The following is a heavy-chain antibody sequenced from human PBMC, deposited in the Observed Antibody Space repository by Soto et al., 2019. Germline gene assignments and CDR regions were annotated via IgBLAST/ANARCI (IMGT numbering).Heavy chain of an antibody. CDR3: ARGPYYDFWSGFSAFDP. CDR2: IYYSGST. CDR1: GGSISSYY. Sequence: SETLSLTCTASGGSISSYYWSWIRQPPGKGLEWIGYIYYSGSTNYNPSLKSRVTISVDTSKNQFSLKLSSVTAADTAVYYCARGPYYDFWSGFSAFDPWGQGTLVTVSS. V-gene: IGHV4-59*01. J-gene: IGHJ5*02. D-gene: IGHD3-3*01.